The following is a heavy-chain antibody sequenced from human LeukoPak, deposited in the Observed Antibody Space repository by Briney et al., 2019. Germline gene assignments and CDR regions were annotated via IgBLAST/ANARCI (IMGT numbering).Heavy chain of an antibody. V-gene: IGHV4-38-2*01. Sequence: SETLSLTCAVSGCSISSGYYWGWIRQPPGKGLGWIGSIYHSGSTYYNPSLKSRVTISVDTSKNQFSLKLSSVTAADTAVYYCARLGQKRILGYCSSTSCYVDYWGQGTLVTVSS. CDR1: GCSISSGYY. D-gene: IGHD2-2*01. J-gene: IGHJ4*02. CDR2: IYHSGST. CDR3: ARLGQKRILGYCSSTSCYVDY.